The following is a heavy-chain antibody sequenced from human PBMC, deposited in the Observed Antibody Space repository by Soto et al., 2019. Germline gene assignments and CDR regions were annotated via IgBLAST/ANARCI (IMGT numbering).Heavy chain of an antibody. V-gene: IGHV3-23*01. CDR2: ISGNGGST. Sequence: EVQLLESGGGLVQPGGSLRLSCAASGFTFSSYAMNWVRQAPGKGLEWVSVISGNGGSTYYADCVKGRFTISRDNSKNTLYLQMNSLRAEDTAVYYCASRSSGWYFDYWGQGTLVTVSS. J-gene: IGHJ4*02. CDR1: GFTFSSYA. D-gene: IGHD6-19*01. CDR3: ASRSSGWYFDY.